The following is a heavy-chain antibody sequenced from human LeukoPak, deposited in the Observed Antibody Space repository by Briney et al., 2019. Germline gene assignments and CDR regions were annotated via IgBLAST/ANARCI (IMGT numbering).Heavy chain of an antibody. CDR3: AKARHDSSGYYSFFNY. Sequence: GGSLRLSCAASGFTFSSYGMHWVRQAPGKGLEWVALIRYDGTNKYYADSVKGRFTISRDNSKNTLYLQMNSLGAEDTAVYYCAKARHDSSGYYSFFNYWGQGTLVTVSS. CDR2: IRYDGTNK. V-gene: IGHV3-30*02. CDR1: GFTFSSYG. J-gene: IGHJ4*02. D-gene: IGHD3-22*01.